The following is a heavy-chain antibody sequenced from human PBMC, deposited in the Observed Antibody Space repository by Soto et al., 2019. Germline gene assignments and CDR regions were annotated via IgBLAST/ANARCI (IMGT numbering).Heavy chain of an antibody. CDR1: GFTFSSYG. V-gene: IGHV3-30*18. Sequence: GGSLRLSCAASGFTFSSYGMHWVRQAPGKGLEWVAVISYDGSNKYYADSVKGRFTISRDNSKNTLYLQMNSLRAEDTAVYYCAKDRPHVYYYDSSGSFDYRGQGPLVTVS. D-gene: IGHD3-22*01. J-gene: IGHJ4*02. CDR3: AKDRPHVYYYDSSGSFDY. CDR2: ISYDGSNK.